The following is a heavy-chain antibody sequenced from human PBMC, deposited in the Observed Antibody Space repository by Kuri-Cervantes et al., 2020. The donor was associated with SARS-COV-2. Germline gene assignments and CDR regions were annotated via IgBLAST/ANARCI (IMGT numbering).Heavy chain of an antibody. J-gene: IGHJ5*02. Sequence: SETLSLTCTVSGGSISSGDYYWSWIRQPPGKGLEWIGYIYYGGSTYYNPSLKSRVTISVDTSKNQFSLKLSSVTAADTAVYYCASSPNYYDSSGYVGWFDPWGQGTLVTVSS. CDR1: GGSISSGDYY. CDR3: ASSPNYYDSSGYVGWFDP. D-gene: IGHD3-22*01. V-gene: IGHV4-30-4*08. CDR2: IYYGGST.